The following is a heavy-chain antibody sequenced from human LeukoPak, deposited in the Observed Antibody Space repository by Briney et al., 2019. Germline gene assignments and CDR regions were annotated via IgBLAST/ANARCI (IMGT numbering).Heavy chain of an antibody. CDR3: ARDGLPAARDI. J-gene: IGHJ3*02. CDR1: GFIFSQFW. D-gene: IGHD6-6*01. Sequence: PGGSLRLSCAGSGFIFSQFWMQWVRQVPGKGLVWVSRINGDGSSTNYADSVKGRFTISRDNAKNTLYLQMNSLRAEDTAVYYYARDGLPAARDIWGQGTMVTVSS. V-gene: IGHV3-74*01. CDR2: INGDGSST.